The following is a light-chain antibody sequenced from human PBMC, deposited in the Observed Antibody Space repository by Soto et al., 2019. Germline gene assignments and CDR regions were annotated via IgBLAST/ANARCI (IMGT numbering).Light chain of an antibody. J-gene: IGKJ1*01. CDR2: AAS. Sequence: DIQMTQSPSSLSASVGDRVTMTCRASQSINSYLSWYQQQPGKAPKLLIYAASSLQGGVPSRFSGSGFGTDFTLTISSLQPEDFATYYCQQSYRTPWTFGQGTKVDI. CDR3: QQSYRTPWT. V-gene: IGKV1-39*01. CDR1: QSINSY.